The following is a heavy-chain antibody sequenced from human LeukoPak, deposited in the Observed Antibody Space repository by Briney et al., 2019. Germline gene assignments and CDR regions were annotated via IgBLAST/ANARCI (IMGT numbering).Heavy chain of an antibody. CDR1: GGSFSGYY. D-gene: IGHD5-12*01. J-gene: IGHJ5*01. Sequence: PSETLSLTCAVYGGSFSGYYWSWIRQPPGKGLEWIGEINHSGSTNYNPSLKSRVTISVDTSKNQFSLKLSSVTAADTAVYYCASRGVVAKKGKGGFDPLGPGTLVTVSS. CDR2: INHSGST. CDR3: ASRGVVAKKGKGGFDP. V-gene: IGHV4-34*01.